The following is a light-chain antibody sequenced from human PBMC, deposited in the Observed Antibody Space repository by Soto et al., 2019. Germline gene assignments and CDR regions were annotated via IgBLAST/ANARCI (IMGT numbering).Light chain of an antibody. Sequence: EIVMTQSPATLSVSPGERATLSCRASQSVSSNLAWYQQKPGQAPRLLIYDASNRATGIPARFSGSGSGTDFTLTISSLEPEDFAVYYCQDRNNWPITFGQGTRLEIK. CDR3: QDRNNWPIT. V-gene: IGKV3-11*01. J-gene: IGKJ5*01. CDR2: DAS. CDR1: QSVSSN.